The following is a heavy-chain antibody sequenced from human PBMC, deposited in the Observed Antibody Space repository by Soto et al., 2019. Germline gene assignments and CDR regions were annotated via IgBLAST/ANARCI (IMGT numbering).Heavy chain of an antibody. CDR1: PGSGIITTYY. V-gene: IGHV4-39*01. CDR2: IYYSGST. CDR3: ARHGQLYNSGWYLNWFDP. Sequence: SETLSITCTVSPGSGIITTYYWGWVRQHPGKGLEWIGSIYYSGSTYYNPSLKSRLTISVDPSENQFSLKLSSVSAADTAVYYCARHGQLYNSGWYLNWFDPWGQGTLVSVSS. D-gene: IGHD6-19*01. J-gene: IGHJ5*02.